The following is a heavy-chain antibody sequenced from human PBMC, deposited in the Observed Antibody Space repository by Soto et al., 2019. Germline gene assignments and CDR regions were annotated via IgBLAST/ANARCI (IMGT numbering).Heavy chain of an antibody. J-gene: IGHJ4*02. Sequence: QVQLVQSGAEVKKPGASVKVSCKASGYTFTSYGISWVRQAPGQGREWMGWISAYNGNTNYAQKLQGRVTMTTDTSTSTAYMELSSLRSDDTAVYYCARVYRINMVRGELSEYWGQGTLVTVSS. CDR3: ARVYRINMVRGELSEY. CDR1: GYTFTSYG. CDR2: ISAYNGNT. D-gene: IGHD3-10*01. V-gene: IGHV1-18*01.